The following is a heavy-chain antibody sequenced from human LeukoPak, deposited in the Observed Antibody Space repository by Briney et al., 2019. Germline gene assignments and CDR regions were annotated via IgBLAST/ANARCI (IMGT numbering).Heavy chain of an antibody. Sequence: PGGSLRLSCAASGFTFSSYWMTWVRQAPGEGLEWVANMNLDGREKYYVDSVKGRFTISRDNAKNSLYLQMNSLTAEDTAVYYCARVYQSTSGRAIDYWGQGTLVTVSS. CDR3: ARVYQSTSGRAIDY. D-gene: IGHD2-2*01. V-gene: IGHV3-7*01. CDR2: MNLDGREK. J-gene: IGHJ4*02. CDR1: GFTFSSYW.